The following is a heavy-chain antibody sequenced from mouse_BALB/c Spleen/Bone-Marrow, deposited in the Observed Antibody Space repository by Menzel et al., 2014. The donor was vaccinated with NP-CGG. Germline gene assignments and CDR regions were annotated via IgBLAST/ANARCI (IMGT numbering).Heavy chain of an antibody. CDR2: IHPNSGNT. CDR1: GYTFTSSW. J-gene: IGHJ2*01. V-gene: IGHV1S130*01. D-gene: IGHD1-1*01. CDR3: ARHSSYAWYFDI. Sequence: VKLMESGSVLARPGASVKLSCKASGYTFTSSWMHWAKQRPGQGLEWIGEIHPNSGNTNYNEKFKGKATLTVDTSSSTAYVDLNSLTSEDSAVYYCARHSSYAWYFDIWGQGTTLTVST.